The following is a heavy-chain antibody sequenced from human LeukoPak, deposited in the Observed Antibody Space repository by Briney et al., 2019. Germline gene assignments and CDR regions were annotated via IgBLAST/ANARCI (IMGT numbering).Heavy chain of an antibody. CDR3: ARDPEGDSRLVVY. V-gene: IGHV3-30*02. CDR1: GFTFRTYG. CDR2: IRSDGKYK. J-gene: IGHJ4*02. Sequence: GGSLRLSCAASGFTFRTYGMHWVRQAPGKGLEWVAYIRSDGKYKPYADSVKGRFTISRDNSKNTMYLQMNSLRMDDTAVYYCARDPEGDSRLVVYWGQGTLVTVSS. D-gene: IGHD6-13*01.